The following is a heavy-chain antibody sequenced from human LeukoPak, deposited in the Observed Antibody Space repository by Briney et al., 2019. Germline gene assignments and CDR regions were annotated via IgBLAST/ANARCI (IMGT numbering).Heavy chain of an antibody. V-gene: IGHV1-18*01. CDR3: ARNSGWYGVS. D-gene: IGHD6-19*01. Sequence: ASVKVSCKASGYTFNTYGITWVRQAPGQGLEWMGWISGYNGKTKYAQKLQDRVTMTTDTSTTTAYMELRSLTSDDTAVYYCARNSGWYGVSWGQGTLVTVSS. CDR1: GYTFNTYG. CDR2: ISGYNGKT. J-gene: IGHJ4*02.